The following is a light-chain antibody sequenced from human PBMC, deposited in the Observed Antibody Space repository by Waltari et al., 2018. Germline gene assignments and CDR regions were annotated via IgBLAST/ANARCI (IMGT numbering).Light chain of an antibody. CDR2: DVS. Sequence: QSALTQPASVSGSPGQSIPIPCTGTSSYIGGYNYVSWYQQHPGKAPKLMIYDVSKRPSGVSDRFSGSKSGNTASLTISGLQAEDEADYYCSSYAPSSTVFGGGTKLTVL. CDR1: SSYIGGYNY. V-gene: IGLV2-14*03. J-gene: IGLJ2*01. CDR3: SSYAPSSTV.